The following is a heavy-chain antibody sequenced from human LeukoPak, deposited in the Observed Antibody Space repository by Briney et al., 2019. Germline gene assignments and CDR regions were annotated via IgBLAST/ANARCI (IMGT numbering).Heavy chain of an antibody. CDR1: GGSISSGGYS. CDR3: AREVVRFGELDY. J-gene: IGHJ4*02. D-gene: IGHD3-10*01. V-gene: IGHV4-30-2*01. Sequence: PSETLSLTCAVSGGSISSGGYSWSWIRQPPGKGLEWIGYIYHSGSTYYNPSLKSRVTISVDRSKNQFSLKLSSVTAADTAVYYCAREVVRFGELDYWGQGTLVTVSS. CDR2: IYHSGST.